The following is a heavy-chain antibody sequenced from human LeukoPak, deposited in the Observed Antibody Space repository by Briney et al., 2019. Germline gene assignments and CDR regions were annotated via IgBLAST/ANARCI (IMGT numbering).Heavy chain of an antibody. CDR1: GYTFTDYY. J-gene: IGHJ4*02. Sequence: GASVKVSCKASGYTFTDYYMHWVQQAPGKGLEWMGLVDPEDGETIYAEKFQGRVTITADTSTDTAYMELSSLRSEDTAVYYCATIDIVVVPAAKGWGQGTLVTVSS. CDR2: VDPEDGET. D-gene: IGHD2-2*01. V-gene: IGHV1-69-2*01. CDR3: ATIDIVVVPAAKG.